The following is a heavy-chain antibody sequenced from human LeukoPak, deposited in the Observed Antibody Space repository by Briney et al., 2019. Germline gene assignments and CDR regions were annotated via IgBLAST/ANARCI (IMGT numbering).Heavy chain of an antibody. CDR2: IYYSGST. Sequence: SETLSLTCTVSGGSISSGDHYWRWIRQPPGEGLEWIGHIYYSGSTYYNPSLKSRVTISVDTSKNQFSLKLSSVTAADTAVYYCARARDFGVVTDYFDYWGQGTLVTVSS. D-gene: IGHD3-3*01. CDR3: ARARDFGVVTDYFDY. J-gene: IGHJ4*02. V-gene: IGHV4-30-4*01. CDR1: GGSISSGDHY.